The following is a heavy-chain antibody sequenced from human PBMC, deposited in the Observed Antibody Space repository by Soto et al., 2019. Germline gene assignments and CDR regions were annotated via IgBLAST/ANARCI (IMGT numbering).Heavy chain of an antibody. D-gene: IGHD6-19*01. CDR1: GFSLSTSEVG. CDR3: EDAPGIAVTPNWFDH. J-gene: IGHJ5*02. V-gene: IGHV2-5*02. CDR2: IYWDDDK. Sequence: QITLKESGPTLVKPTQTLTLTCTFSGFSLSTSEVGVGWIRQPPGKALQWLALIYWDDDKRYSPFLKSRLTITKDTSKNQVVLTMTNMDPVDTATYYCEDAPGIAVTPNWFDHWGQGILVTVSS.